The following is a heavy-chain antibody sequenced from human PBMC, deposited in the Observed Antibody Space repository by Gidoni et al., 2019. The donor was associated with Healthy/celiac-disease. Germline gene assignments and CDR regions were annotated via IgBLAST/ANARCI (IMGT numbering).Heavy chain of an antibody. Sequence: QVQLVQSGAEVKKPGASVKVSCKASGYTFTSYAMHWVRQAPGQRLEWMGWINAGNGNTKYSQKFQGRVTITRDTSASTAYMELSSLRSEDTAVYYCARDKYIAVAGTLTDWFDPWGQGTLVTVSS. CDR1: GYTFTSYA. V-gene: IGHV1-3*01. CDR3: ARDKYIAVAGTLTDWFDP. J-gene: IGHJ5*02. D-gene: IGHD6-19*01. CDR2: INAGNGNT.